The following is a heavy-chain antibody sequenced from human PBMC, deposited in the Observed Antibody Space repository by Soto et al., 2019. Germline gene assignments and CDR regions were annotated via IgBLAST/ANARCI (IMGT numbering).Heavy chain of an antibody. V-gene: IGHV3-23*01. D-gene: IGHD1-26*01. Sequence: GSLRLSCAASGFTFDNYAMNWVRQAPGKGLEWVSGITGSGENTYYADSVKGRFTISRDNSKNTLYVQLNSPRVEDTAIYYCAKVSLGAPTINDSYYYGMDVWGQGTMVTVSS. CDR3: AKVSLGAPTINDSYYYGMDV. CDR1: GFTFDNYA. CDR2: ITGSGENT. J-gene: IGHJ6*02.